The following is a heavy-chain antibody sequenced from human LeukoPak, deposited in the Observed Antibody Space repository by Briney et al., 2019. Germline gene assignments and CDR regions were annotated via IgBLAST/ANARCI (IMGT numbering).Heavy chain of an antibody. V-gene: IGHV4-59*01. Sequence: PSETLSLTCTVSGGSISNYYWSWIRQPPGKGLEWIGYIYYSGSTNYNPSLKSRVTISVDTSKNQFSLKLSSVTAADTAVYYCARDVFLGSPGFFDYWGQGTLVTVSS. CDR2: IYYSGST. CDR1: GGSISNYY. CDR3: ARDVFLGSPGFFDY. J-gene: IGHJ4*02. D-gene: IGHD2-15*01.